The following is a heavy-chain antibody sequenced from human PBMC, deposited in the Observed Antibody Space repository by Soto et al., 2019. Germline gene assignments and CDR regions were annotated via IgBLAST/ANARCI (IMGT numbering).Heavy chain of an antibody. CDR2: ISYVGSNK. D-gene: IGHD6-6*01. Sequence: GGSLRLSCAASGFTFSSYAMHWVRQAPGKGLEWVAVISYVGSNKYYADSVKGRFTISRDNSKNTLYLQMNSLRAEDTAVYYCSSSSPSYYFDYWGQGTLVTVSS. CDR1: GFTFSSYA. J-gene: IGHJ4*02. V-gene: IGHV3-30-3*01. CDR3: SSSSPSYYFDY.